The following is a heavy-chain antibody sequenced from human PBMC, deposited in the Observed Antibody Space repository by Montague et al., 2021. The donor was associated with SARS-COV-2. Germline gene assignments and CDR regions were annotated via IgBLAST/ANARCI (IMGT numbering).Heavy chain of an antibody. CDR3: ARINDILTGDVYGMDV. J-gene: IGHJ6*02. CDR2: IYYRGST. CDR1: GGSISSSTYY. D-gene: IGHD3-9*01. Sequence: SETLSLTCTVSGGSISSSTYYWAWIRQPPGKGLEWIGSIYYRGSTYYNPSLKSRVFISVDTSKKQLSLTLTSVTDADTAVYYCARINDILTGDVYGMDVWGQGTTVTVSS. V-gene: IGHV4-39*01.